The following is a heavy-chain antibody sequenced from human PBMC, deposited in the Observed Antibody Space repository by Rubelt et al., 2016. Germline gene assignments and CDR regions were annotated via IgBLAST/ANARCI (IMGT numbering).Heavy chain of an antibody. Sequence: EFGGGVVQPGRSLRLSCAASGFTFSSYGMHWVRQAPGKGLEWVAVISYDGSNKYYADSVKGRFTISRDNSKNTLYLQMNSLRTEDTAVYYCAIGQLGYWGQGTLVTVSS. CDR3: AIGQLGY. CDR1: GFTFSSYG. D-gene: IGHD6-6*01. V-gene: IGHV3-30*03. J-gene: IGHJ4*02. CDR2: ISYDGSNK.